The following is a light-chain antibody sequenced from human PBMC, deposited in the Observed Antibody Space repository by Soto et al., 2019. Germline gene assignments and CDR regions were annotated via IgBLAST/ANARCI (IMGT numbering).Light chain of an antibody. Sequence: DIQMTQSPSTLSASVGDRVTITCRASQSISSWLDWYQQKPGKAPKLLIYDASSLESGVPSRFSGSGSGTEFTLTISSQQPDDFATYYCQQYNSYSVFGQGTKLEIK. CDR2: DAS. J-gene: IGKJ2*01. CDR3: QQYNSYSV. V-gene: IGKV1-5*01. CDR1: QSISSW.